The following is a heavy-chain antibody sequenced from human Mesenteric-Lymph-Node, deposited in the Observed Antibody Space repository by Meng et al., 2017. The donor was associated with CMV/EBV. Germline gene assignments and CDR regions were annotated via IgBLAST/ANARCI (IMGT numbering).Heavy chain of an antibody. J-gene: IGHJ4*02. V-gene: IGHV6-1*01. CDR1: GDSVSSNDAA. D-gene: IGHD1-14*01. CDR3: SRDTTALDY. Sequence: CAISGDSVSSNDAAWNWIRQSPSRGLEWLGRTYYKSKWFNDYAVSVKSRITINPDTSKNQFSLHLNSVIPEDTAVYYCSRDTTALDYWGQGTLVTV. CDR2: TYYKSKWFN.